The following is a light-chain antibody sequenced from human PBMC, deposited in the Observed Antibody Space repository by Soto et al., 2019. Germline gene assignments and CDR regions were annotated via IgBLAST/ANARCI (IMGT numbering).Light chain of an antibody. Sequence: IQMPQSPSTLSASVGDRVTITCRASQSIDSWLAWYQQKPGKAPKVLIYHASNLESGVPSRFSGSGSGTEFTLTISSLQPEDFATYYCQQSYSTPWTFGQGTKVDI. CDR1: QSIDSW. V-gene: IGKV1-5*01. CDR2: HAS. J-gene: IGKJ1*01. CDR3: QQSYSTPWT.